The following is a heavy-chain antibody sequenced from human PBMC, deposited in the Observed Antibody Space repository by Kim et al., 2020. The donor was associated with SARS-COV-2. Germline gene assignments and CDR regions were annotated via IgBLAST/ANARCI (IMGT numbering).Heavy chain of an antibody. J-gene: IGHJ3*02. Sequence: TNYNPSLNSRVAISADPSKNQVSLKLSSVTAADTAVYYCARARGGDAFDIGGQGTMVTVSS. V-gene: IGHV4-59*01. CDR2: T. D-gene: IGHD5-12*01. CDR3: ARARGGDAFDI.